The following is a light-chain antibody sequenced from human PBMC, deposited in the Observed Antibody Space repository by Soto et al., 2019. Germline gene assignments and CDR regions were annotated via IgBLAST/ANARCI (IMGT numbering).Light chain of an antibody. Sequence: DTQMTQSPSTLSASVGDRVTITCRASQSISSWLAWYQQKPGKAPKLLIYKASTLQSGVPSSFSGGGSGTEFTLTISSLQPDEFATYYCQQYDSYPLTFGGGTQVEIK. CDR1: QSISSW. CDR3: QQYDSYPLT. J-gene: IGKJ4*01. CDR2: KAS. V-gene: IGKV1-5*03.